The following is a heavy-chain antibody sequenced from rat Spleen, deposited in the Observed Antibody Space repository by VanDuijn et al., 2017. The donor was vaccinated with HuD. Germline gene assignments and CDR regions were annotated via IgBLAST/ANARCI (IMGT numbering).Heavy chain of an antibody. D-gene: IGHD1-11*01. Sequence: QVQLKESGPGLVQPSQTLSLTCTVSGFSLMDYSVHWVRQPPGKGLEWMGTMKYDGDTNYNSALKSRLSISRDTSKSQLFLKMNSLQTEDTAIYYCTTGGYATWFTYWGQGTLVTVSS. CDR3: TTGGYATWFTY. J-gene: IGHJ3*01. CDR1: GFSLMDYS. CDR2: MKYDGDT. V-gene: IGHV2S30*01.